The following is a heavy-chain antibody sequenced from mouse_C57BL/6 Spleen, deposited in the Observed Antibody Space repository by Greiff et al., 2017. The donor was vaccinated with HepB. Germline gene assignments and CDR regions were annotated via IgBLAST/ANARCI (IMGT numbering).Heavy chain of an antibody. CDR1: GYTFTSYW. CDR3: ARGGTSYYAMDY. CDR2: IHPNSGST. V-gene: IGHV1-64*01. Sequence: QVQLQQSGAELVKPGASVKLSCKASGYTFTSYWMHWVKQRPGQGLEWIGMIHPNSGSTNYNEKFTSKATLTVDKSSSTAYMQLSSLTSEDSAVYDCARGGTSYYAMDYWGQGTSVTVSS. J-gene: IGHJ4*01.